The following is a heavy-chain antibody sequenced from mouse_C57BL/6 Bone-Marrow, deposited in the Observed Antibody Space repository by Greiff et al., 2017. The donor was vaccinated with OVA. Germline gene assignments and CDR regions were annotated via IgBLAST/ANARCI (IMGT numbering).Heavy chain of an antibody. V-gene: IGHV1-59*01. Sequence: QVQLQQPGAELVRPGTSVKLSCKASGYTFTSYWMQWGEERGGRGLEWIGVIDPADSYTNYNQKFKGKATLTVDTSSSTAYMQLSSLTSEDSAVYYCAVSPWFAYWGQGTLVTVSA. J-gene: IGHJ3*01. CDR1: GYTFTSYW. CDR3: AVSPWFAY. CDR2: IDPADSYT.